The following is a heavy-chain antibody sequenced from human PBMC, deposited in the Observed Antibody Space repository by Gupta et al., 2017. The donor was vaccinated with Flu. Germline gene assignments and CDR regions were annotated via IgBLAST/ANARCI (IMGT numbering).Heavy chain of an antibody. J-gene: IGHJ4*02. D-gene: IGHD6-19*01. CDR2: IKSKTDGGTT. V-gene: IGHV3-15*01. CDR3: TTVRGVSSGWYQVGYYFDY. CDR1: GFTFSTSW. Sequence: EVQLVESGGGLVEPGGSLRLSCAASGFTFSTSWMSSVPPAPGKGLEWVGRIKSKTDGGTTDYAAPVKGRFTISRDDSKNTLYLQMNSLKTEDTAVYYCTTVRGVSSGWYQVGYYFDYWGQGTLVTVSS.